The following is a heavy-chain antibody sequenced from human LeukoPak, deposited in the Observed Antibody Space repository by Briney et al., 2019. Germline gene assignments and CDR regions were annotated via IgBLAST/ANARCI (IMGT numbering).Heavy chain of an antibody. Sequence: AGGSLRLSCAASGFTFSSYGMHWVRQAPGKGLEWVAVISYDGSNKYYADSVKGRFTISRDNSKNTLYLQMNSLRAEDTAVYYCAKAPRAFDIWGQGTMVTVSS. J-gene: IGHJ3*02. V-gene: IGHV3-30*18. CDR2: ISYDGSNK. CDR3: AKAPRAFDI. CDR1: GFTFSSYG.